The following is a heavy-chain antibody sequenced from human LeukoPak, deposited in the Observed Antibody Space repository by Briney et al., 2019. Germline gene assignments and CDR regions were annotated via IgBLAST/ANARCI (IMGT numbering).Heavy chain of an antibody. Sequence: GGSLRLSCAASGFTFSSYWMGWVRQAPGKGLEWVANIKQDGSEKYYVDSVKGRFTISRDNAKNSLYLQMNSLRAEDTAVYYCARDPALGYCSSTSCQSYYYYGMDVWGQGTTVTVSS. CDR3: ARDPALGYCSSTSCQSYYYYGMDV. V-gene: IGHV3-7*01. CDR2: IKQDGSEK. CDR1: GFTFSSYW. D-gene: IGHD2-2*01. J-gene: IGHJ6*02.